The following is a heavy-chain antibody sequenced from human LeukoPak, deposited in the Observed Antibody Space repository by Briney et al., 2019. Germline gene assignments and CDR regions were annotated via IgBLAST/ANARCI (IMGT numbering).Heavy chain of an antibody. CDR3: AKDRGYYYDSSGYTNYVYFDY. D-gene: IGHD3-22*01. Sequence: GGSLRLSCAASGFTFSSYAMSWVRQAPGKGLEWVSAISGSGGSTYYADPVKGRFTISRDNSKNTLYLQMNSLRAEDTAVYYCAKDRGYYYDSSGYTNYVYFDYWGQGTLVTVSS. V-gene: IGHV3-23*01. CDR1: GFTFSSYA. J-gene: IGHJ4*02. CDR2: ISGSGGST.